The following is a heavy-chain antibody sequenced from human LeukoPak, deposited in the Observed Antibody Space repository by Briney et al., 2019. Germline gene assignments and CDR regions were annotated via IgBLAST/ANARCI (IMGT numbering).Heavy chain of an antibody. CDR1: GFTFSTYS. Sequence: SGGSLRLSCAASGFTFSTYSMNWVRQAPGKGLEWVSYNSSSSRIIYYADSVKGRFTISRDNAKNSLYLQMNSLRAEDTAVYYCAREEDRDYDFWSGYSALGYWGQGTLVTVSS. J-gene: IGHJ4*02. CDR3: AREEDRDYDFWSGYSALGY. CDR2: NSSSSRII. V-gene: IGHV3-48*01. D-gene: IGHD3-3*01.